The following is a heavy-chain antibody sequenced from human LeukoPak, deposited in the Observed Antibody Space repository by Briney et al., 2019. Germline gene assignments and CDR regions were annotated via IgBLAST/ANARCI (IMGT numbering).Heavy chain of an antibody. D-gene: IGHD4-11*01. CDR2: IYHSGST. V-gene: IGHV4-38-2*01. CDR1: GYSISSGYY. Sequence: SSETQSLTCAVSGYSISSGYYWGWIRQPPGKGLEWIGSIYHSGSTYYNPSLKSRVTISVDTSKNQFSLKLSSVTAADTAVYYCARRMTTVNHYFDYWGQGTLVTVSS. CDR3: ARRMTTVNHYFDY. J-gene: IGHJ4*02.